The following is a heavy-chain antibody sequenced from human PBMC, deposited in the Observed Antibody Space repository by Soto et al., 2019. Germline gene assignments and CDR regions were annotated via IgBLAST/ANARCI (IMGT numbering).Heavy chain of an antibody. CDR2: INTDGSST. V-gene: IGHV3-74*01. CDR3: ASLSVTTYPADY. CDR1: GFTFNAYW. J-gene: IGHJ4*02. Sequence: EVQLVESGGDLVQPGGSLRLSCAASGFTFNAYWMHWVRQAPGKGLVWVSRINTDGSSTSYADSVKGRFTISRDNAKNTLYLQMNSLRVEDTAVYYCASLSVTTYPADYWGQGTLVTVSS. D-gene: IGHD4-17*01.